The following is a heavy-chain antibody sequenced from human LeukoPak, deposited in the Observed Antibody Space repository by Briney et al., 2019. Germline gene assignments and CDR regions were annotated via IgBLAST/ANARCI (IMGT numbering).Heavy chain of an antibody. CDR2: IFSNDGK. CDR3: ARTQYYYDSSGYYYSGACDY. Sequence: GSGPVLVKPTETLTLTCTVSGFSLSNARMGVSWIRQPPGKALEWLAHIFSNDGKSYSTSLKSRLTISKDTSKSQVVLTMTNMDPVDTATYYCARTQYYYDSSGYYYSGACDYWGQGTLVTVSS. CDR1: GFSLSNARMG. V-gene: IGHV2-26*01. J-gene: IGHJ4*02. D-gene: IGHD3-22*01.